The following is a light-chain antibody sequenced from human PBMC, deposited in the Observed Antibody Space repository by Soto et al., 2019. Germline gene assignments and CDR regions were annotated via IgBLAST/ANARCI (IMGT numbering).Light chain of an antibody. CDR1: QSVSSY. CDR3: LQDNDWPLST. CDR2: GAS. V-gene: IGKV3-15*01. Sequence: EIVLTQSPATLSLSPGERATLSCRASQSVSSYLAWYQQKPGQAPRLLIYGASTRATGIPARFSGSGSGTEFTLTIRSLQSEDSGIYYCLQDNDWPLSTFGQGTRREIK. J-gene: IGKJ5*01.